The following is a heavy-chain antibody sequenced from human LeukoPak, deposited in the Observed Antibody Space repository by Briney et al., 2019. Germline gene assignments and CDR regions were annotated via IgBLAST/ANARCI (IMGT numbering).Heavy chain of an antibody. D-gene: IGHD6-19*01. V-gene: IGHV4-34*01. CDR1: GGSFSGYY. Sequence: SETLSLTCAVYGGSFSGYYWSWIRQPPGKGLEWIGEINHSGSTNHNPSLKSRVTISVDTSKNQFSLKLSSVTAADTAVYYCARGSKWLDYWGQGTLVTVSS. CDR3: ARGSKWLDY. CDR2: INHSGST. J-gene: IGHJ4*02.